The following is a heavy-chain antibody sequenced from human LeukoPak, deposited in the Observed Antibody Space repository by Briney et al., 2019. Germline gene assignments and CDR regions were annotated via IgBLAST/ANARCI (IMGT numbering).Heavy chain of an antibody. CDR2: IYTSGST. CDR1: GGSISSGSYY. Sequence: PSETLSLSCTVSGGSISSGSYYWSWIRQPAGKGLEWIGRIYTSGSTNYNPSLKSRVTISVDTSKNQFSLKLSSVTAADTAVYYCARMLRSSWYINWFDPWGQGTLVTVSS. CDR3: ARMLRSSWYINWFDP. V-gene: IGHV4-61*02. D-gene: IGHD6-13*01. J-gene: IGHJ5*02.